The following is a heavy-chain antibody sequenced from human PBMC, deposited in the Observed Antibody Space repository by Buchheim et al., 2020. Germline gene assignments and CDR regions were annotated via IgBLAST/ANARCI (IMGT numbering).Heavy chain of an antibody. CDR1: GFTFSNFW. D-gene: IGHD3-10*01. V-gene: IGHV3-74*01. CDR3: ARDYYGSGSYRP. CDR2: INNDGSTT. J-gene: IGHJ5*02. Sequence: EVQLVESGGGLVQPGGSLRLSCAASGFTFSNFWMHWVRQAPGGGLVWVSYINNDGSTTNYADSVKGRFTISRDNAKETLYLQMNSLGAEDTAVYYCARDYYGSGSYRPWGQGTL.